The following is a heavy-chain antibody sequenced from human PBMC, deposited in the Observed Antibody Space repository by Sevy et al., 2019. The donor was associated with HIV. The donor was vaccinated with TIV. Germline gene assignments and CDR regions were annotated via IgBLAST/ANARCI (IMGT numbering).Heavy chain of an antibody. V-gene: IGHV4-30-4*01. D-gene: IGHD2-21*01. CDR1: GGSITSPDHY. CDR3: SRNYSPWMHIDS. Sequence: SENLSLTCSVSGGSITSPDHYWTWIRQPPGKGLEWIGYIYYSGISYYNPSLKSRGSISIDTTKKQFSLDLSTVTAADIDVYFCSRNYSPWMHIDSWGQGTLVTVSS. CDR2: IYYSGIS. J-gene: IGHJ4*02.